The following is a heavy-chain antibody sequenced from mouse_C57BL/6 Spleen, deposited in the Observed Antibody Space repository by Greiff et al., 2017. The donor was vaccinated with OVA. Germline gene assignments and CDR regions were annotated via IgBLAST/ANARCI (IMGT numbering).Heavy chain of an antibody. CDR1: GYTFTDYN. V-gene: IGHV1-22*01. CDR2: INPNNGGT. J-gene: IGHJ4*01. Sequence: VQLQQSGPELVKPGASVKMSCKASGYTFTDYNMHWVKQSHGKSLEWIGYINPNNGGTSYNQKFKGKATLTVNKSSSTAYIELRSLTTEDSAVENRSRVLLSFDYWGQGTSVTVSS. D-gene: IGHD1-1*02. CDR3: SRVLLSFDY.